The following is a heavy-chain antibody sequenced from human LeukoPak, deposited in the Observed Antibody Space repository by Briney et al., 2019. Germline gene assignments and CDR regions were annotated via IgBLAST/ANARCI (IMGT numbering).Heavy chain of an antibody. V-gene: IGHV4-34*01. J-gene: IGHJ4*02. D-gene: IGHD6-19*01. Sequence: SETLSLTCAVYGGSFSGYYWSWIRQPPGKGLEWIGETNHSGSNNYNPSLKSRVTISVDTSKNQFSLKLSSVTAADTAVYYCARGLVAVAGRGGYGYWGQGTLVTVSS. CDR3: ARGLVAVAGRGGYGY. CDR2: TNHSGSN. CDR1: GGSFSGYY.